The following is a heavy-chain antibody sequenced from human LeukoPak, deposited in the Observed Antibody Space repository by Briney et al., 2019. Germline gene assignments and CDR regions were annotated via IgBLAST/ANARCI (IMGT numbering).Heavy chain of an antibody. CDR1: GGSISSGDYY. CDR2: IYYSGST. D-gene: IGHD2-15*01. Sequence: SETLSLTCTVSGGSISSGDYYWSWIRQPPGKGLEWIGYIYYSGSTYYNPFLKSRVTISVDTSKNQFSLKLSSVTAADTAVYYCARVGVVVAANWFDPWGQGTLVTVSS. V-gene: IGHV4-30-4*01. J-gene: IGHJ5*02. CDR3: ARVGVVVAANWFDP.